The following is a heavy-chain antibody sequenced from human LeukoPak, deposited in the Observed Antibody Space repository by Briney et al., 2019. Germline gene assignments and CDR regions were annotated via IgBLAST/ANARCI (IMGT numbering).Heavy chain of an antibody. V-gene: IGHV1-46*01. CDR3: ARELGKVGATRAGAFDI. D-gene: IGHD1-26*01. CDR1: GYTFTSYY. CDR2: INPSGGST. Sequence: ASVKVSCKASGYTFTSYYVHWVRQAPGQGLEWMGIINPSGGSTSYAQKFQGRVTMTRDTSTSTVYMELSSLRSEDTAVYYCARELGKVGATRAGAFDIWGQGTMLTVSS. J-gene: IGHJ3*02.